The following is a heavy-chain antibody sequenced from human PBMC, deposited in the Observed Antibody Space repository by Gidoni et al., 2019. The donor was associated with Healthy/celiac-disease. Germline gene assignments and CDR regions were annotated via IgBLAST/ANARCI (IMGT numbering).Heavy chain of an antibody. CDR2: ISGSGGST. CDR1: GFTFSSYA. J-gene: IGHJ2*01. V-gene: IGHV3-23*01. D-gene: IGHD2-8*02. CDR3: AKDRWYCTGGVCYTEINWYFDL. Sequence: EVQLLESGGGLVQPGGSLRLSCAASGFTFSSYAMSWVRQAPGKGLEWVSAISGSGGSTYYADSVKGRFTISRDNSKNTLYLQMNSLRAEDTAVYYCAKDRWYCTGGVCYTEINWYFDLWGRGTLVTVSS.